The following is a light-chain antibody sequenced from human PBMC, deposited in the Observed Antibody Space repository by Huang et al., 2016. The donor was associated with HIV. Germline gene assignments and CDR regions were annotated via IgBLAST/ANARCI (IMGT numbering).Light chain of an antibody. Sequence: EIVLTQSPGTLSLSPGERAALSCRASQRLSSSSLAWYQQKPGQAPRLLIYSASNRATGIPDEFSGSGSGTDFTLIISRLEAEDFAVYYCQQYGGSPLFTFGPGTKLEIK. J-gene: IGKJ3*01. V-gene: IGKV3-20*01. CDR1: QRLSSSS. CDR3: QQYGGSPLFT. CDR2: SAS.